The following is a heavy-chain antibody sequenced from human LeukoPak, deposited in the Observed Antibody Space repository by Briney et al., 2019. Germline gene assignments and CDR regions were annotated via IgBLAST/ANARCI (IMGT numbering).Heavy chain of an antibody. CDR1: GGSISGGASD. J-gene: IGHJ2*01. V-gene: IGHV4-31*03. Sequence: SETLSLTCTVSGGSISGGASDWGWIRQHPKRGLEWVGYINHSGSTCYNPSLGSRVTMSVDTSKNQFSLKLSSVTAADSAVYYCARAARQGFTMIVVPFFYFDLWGRGTLVTVSS. CDR2: INHSGST. CDR3: ARAARQGFTMIVVPFFYFDL. D-gene: IGHD3-22*01.